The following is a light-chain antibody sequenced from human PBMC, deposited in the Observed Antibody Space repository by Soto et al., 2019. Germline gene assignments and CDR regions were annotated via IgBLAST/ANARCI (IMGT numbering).Light chain of an antibody. CDR1: PSVLTY. J-gene: IGKJ1*01. V-gene: IGKV3-11*01. Sequence: EVVLTQSPATLSLSPGERATLSCRASPSVLTYVAWYQQKPGQVPRLLIYDASTRATGVPARFTGSGSGTDFTLTISSLEPEDFAVYYCHQRESTFGQGTKLEI. CDR3: HQREST. CDR2: DAS.